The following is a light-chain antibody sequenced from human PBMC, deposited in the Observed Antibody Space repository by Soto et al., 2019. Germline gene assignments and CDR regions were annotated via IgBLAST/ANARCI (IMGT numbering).Light chain of an antibody. Sequence: QSALTQPPSVSAAPGQKVTISCSGSSSNIGNNYVSWYQQLPGTAPKLLIYDNNKRPSGIPDRFSGSKSGTSATLCITGLQTGDEADYYCGTWDSSLSAWVFGGGTNLTVL. CDR1: SSNIGNNY. V-gene: IGLV1-51*01. CDR3: GTWDSSLSAWV. J-gene: IGLJ3*02. CDR2: DNN.